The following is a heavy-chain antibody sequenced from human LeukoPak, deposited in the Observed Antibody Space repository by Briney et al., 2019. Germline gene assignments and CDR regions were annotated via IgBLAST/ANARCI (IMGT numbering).Heavy chain of an antibody. CDR1: GFTFSRDW. J-gene: IGHJ6*03. CDR3: ARDPYSGNYGNYYYYYMDV. Sequence: PGGSLRLSCAASGFTFSRDWMNWVRLAPGKGLEWVANINQGGSTKYYVDSVKGRFTISRDNAKNSVFLQMDSLGAEDTAVYYCARDPYSGNYGNYYYYYMDVWGKGTTVTISS. V-gene: IGHV3-7*01. D-gene: IGHD1-26*01. CDR2: INQGGSTK.